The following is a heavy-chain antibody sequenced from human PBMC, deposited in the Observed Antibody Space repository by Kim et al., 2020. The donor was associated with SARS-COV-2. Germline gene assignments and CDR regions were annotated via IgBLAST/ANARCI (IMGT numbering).Heavy chain of an antibody. D-gene: IGHD6-13*01. CDR1: GYTFTSYG. CDR2: ISAYNGNT. V-gene: IGHV1-18*01. J-gene: IGHJ4*02. CDR3: ARVPISKYSSSWYLDY. Sequence: ASVKVSCKASGYTFTSYGISWVRQAPGQGLEWMGWISAYNGNTNYAQKLQGRVTMTTDTSTSTAYMELRSLRSDDTAVYYCARVPISKYSSSWYLDYWGQGTLVTVSS.